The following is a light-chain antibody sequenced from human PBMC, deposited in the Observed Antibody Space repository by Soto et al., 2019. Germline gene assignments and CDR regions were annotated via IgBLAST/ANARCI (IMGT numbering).Light chain of an antibody. Sequence: QSVLTQPASVSASPGQSITISCTGTSSDVGGYNYVSWYQQHPGKAPKLMIYDVRNRPSGVSDRFSGSKSGNTASLTISGLQAEDEADYYCSSYSSGSTNVFGTGTKVTVL. CDR3: SSYSSGSTNV. CDR2: DVR. J-gene: IGLJ1*01. V-gene: IGLV2-14*01. CDR1: SSDVGGYNY.